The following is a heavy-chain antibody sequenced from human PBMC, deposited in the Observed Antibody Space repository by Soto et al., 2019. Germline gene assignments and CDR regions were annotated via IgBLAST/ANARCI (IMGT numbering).Heavy chain of an antibody. J-gene: IGHJ6*02. CDR2: ISAYNGNT. CDR3: ARGEGITMVRGERNYYCYGMDV. V-gene: IGHV1-18*01. D-gene: IGHD3-10*01. Sequence: GASVKVSCKASGYTFTSYGISWVRQAPGQGLEWMGWISAYNGNTNYAQKLQGRVTMTTDTSTSTAYMELRSLRSDDTAVYYCARGEGITMVRGERNYYCYGMDVWGQGTTVTVSS. CDR1: GYTFTSYG.